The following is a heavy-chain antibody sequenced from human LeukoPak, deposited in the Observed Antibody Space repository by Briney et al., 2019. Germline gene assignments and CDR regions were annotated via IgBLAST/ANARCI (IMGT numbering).Heavy chain of an antibody. CDR2: INPNSGGT. D-gene: IGHD5-24*01. CDR1: GYTFTGYY. V-gene: IGHV1-2*02. Sequence: ASVKVSCKASGYTFTGYYMHWVRQAPGQGLEWMGWINPNSGGTNYAQKFQGRVTMTRDTSISTAYMELSRLRSDGTAVYYCARDGKNVERKFDYWGQGTLVTVSS. J-gene: IGHJ4*02. CDR3: ARDGKNVERKFDY.